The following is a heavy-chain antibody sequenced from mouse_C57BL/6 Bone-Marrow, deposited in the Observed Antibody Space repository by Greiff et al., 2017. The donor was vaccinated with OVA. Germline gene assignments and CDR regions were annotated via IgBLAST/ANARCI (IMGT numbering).Heavy chain of an antibody. J-gene: IGHJ2*01. CDR1: GYTFTSYW. CDR3: TRLHYGEDY. CDR2: IYPGNSDT. Sequence: EVQLQESGTVLARPGASVKMSCKTSGYTFTSYWMHWVKQRPGQGLEWIGAIYPGNSDTSYNQKFKGKATLTAVTSASTAYMELSSLTNEDSAVYYCTRLHYGEDYWGQGTTLTVSS. V-gene: IGHV1-5*01. D-gene: IGHD1-2*01.